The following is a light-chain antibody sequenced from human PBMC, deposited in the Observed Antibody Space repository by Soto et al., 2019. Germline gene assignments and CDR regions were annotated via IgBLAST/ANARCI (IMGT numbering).Light chain of an antibody. CDR3: SSYAGSNNLL. CDR2: EVT. CDR1: SSDIGGYNY. J-gene: IGLJ3*02. Sequence: QSALTQPPSASGSPGQSVIISCTGTSSDIGGYNYVSWYQHHPGKAPKLIIYEVTKRPSGVPDRFSGSKYGNTASLTVSGLQAEDEADYYCSSYAGSNNLLFGGGTKLTVL. V-gene: IGLV2-8*01.